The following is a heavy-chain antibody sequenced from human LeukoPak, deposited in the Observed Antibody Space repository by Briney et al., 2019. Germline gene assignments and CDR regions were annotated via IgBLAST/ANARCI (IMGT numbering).Heavy chain of an antibody. Sequence: PSETLSLTCTVSGGSINNYYWSWIRQPPGKGLEWIGHISYSGNTNYNSSLRSRVTISVDTSNNQFSLRLSSVTAADTAVYYCARVPGIYYYYYMDVWGKGTTVTVSS. CDR1: GGSINNYY. CDR3: ARVPGIYYYYYMDV. V-gene: IGHV4-59*01. D-gene: IGHD3-10*01. J-gene: IGHJ6*03. CDR2: ISYSGNT.